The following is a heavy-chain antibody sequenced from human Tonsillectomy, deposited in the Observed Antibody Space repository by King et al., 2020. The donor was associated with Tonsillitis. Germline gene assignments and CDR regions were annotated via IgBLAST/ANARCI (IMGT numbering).Heavy chain of an antibody. V-gene: IGHV3-11*05. D-gene: IGHD2/OR15-2a*01. CDR2: ISDSSTYT. Sequence: VQLVESGGGLVKPGGSLRLSCAASGFTFGDHYMAWIRQAPGKGLEWVSFISDSSTYTDYADSVKGRFTISRDNAKNSLYLQMYRLRAEDTAVYFCAREPFSTPAHWGQGTLVTVSS. CDR1: GFTFGDHY. CDR3: AREPFSTPAH. J-gene: IGHJ4*02.